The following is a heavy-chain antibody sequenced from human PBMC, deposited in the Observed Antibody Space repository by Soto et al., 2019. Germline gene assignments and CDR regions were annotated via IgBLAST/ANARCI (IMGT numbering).Heavy chain of an antibody. CDR1: RFTFSSYW. D-gene: IGHD3-22*01. CDR2: INSDGSST. Sequence: PGGSLRLSCAASRFTFSSYWMHWVRQAPGKGLVWVSRINSDGSSTSYADSVKGRFTISRGNAKNTLYLQMNSLRAEDTAVYYCARDPYDSSHRDYWGQGTLVTVS. CDR3: ARDPYDSSHRDY. V-gene: IGHV3-74*01. J-gene: IGHJ4*02.